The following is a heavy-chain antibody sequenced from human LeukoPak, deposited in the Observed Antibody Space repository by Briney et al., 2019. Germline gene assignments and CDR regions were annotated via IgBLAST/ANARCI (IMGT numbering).Heavy chain of an antibody. J-gene: IGHJ5*02. D-gene: IGHD1-26*01. CDR3: ARVRSGSYNWFDP. V-gene: IGHV3-21*01. CDR2: ISGDSKYI. Sequence: GGSLRLSCAGSGFTFSRYTFNWVRQAPGRGLEWVSAISGDSKYIYYTDSVKGRFTISRDNAKNSVFLQMNSLRVEDTAVYYCARVRSGSYNWFDPWGQGTLVTVSS. CDR1: GFTFSRYT.